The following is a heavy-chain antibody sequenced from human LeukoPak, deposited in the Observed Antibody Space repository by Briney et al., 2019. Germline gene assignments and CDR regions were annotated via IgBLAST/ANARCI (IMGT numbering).Heavy chain of an antibody. Sequence: GRSPRLSCAASGFTFSSYGMHWVRQAPGKGLEWVAVISYDGSNKYYADSVKGRFTISRDNSKNTLYLQMNSLRAEDTAVYYCAKLAVAGTDYWGQGTLVTVSS. CDR1: GFTFSSYG. J-gene: IGHJ4*02. CDR3: AKLAVAGTDY. D-gene: IGHD6-19*01. V-gene: IGHV3-30*18. CDR2: ISYDGSNK.